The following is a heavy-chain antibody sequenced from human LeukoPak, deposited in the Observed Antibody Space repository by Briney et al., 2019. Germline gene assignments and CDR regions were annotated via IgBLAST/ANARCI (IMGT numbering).Heavy chain of an antibody. D-gene: IGHD6-13*01. Sequence: GRSLRLSCAASGFTFSSYAMSWVRQAPGKGLEWVSAISGSGGSTYYADSVKGRFTISRDNAKNSLYLQMNSLRAEDTAVYYCARVGYSSGWYGGGGFDYWGQGTLVTVSS. CDR3: ARVGYSSGWYGGGGFDY. V-gene: IGHV3-23*01. CDR2: ISGSGGST. J-gene: IGHJ4*02. CDR1: GFTFSSYA.